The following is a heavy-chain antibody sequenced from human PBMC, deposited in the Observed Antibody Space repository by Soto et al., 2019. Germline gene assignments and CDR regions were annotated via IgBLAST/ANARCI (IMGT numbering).Heavy chain of an antibody. CDR2: IIPILGIA. V-gene: IGHV1-69*02. Sequence: QVQLVQSGAEVKKPGSSVKVSCKASGGTFSSYTISWVRQAPGQGLEWMGRIIPILGIANYAQKFQGRVTITADKSTSTAYMELSSLRSEDTAVYYCARAPPSGDSAIDYWGQGTLVTVSS. CDR3: ARAPPSGDSAIDY. J-gene: IGHJ4*02. CDR1: GGTFSSYT. D-gene: IGHD4-17*01.